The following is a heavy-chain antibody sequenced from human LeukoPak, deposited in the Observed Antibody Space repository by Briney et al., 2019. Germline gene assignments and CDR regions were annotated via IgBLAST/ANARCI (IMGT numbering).Heavy chain of an antibody. Sequence: ASVKVSCKASGYTFTSYGISWVRQAPGQGLEWMGWISAYNGNTNYAQKLQGRVTMTTDTSASTAYMELRSLRSDDTAVYYCARGGQAAPPLYYYYYYMDVWGKGTTVTVS. CDR1: GYTFTSYG. CDR2: ISAYNGNT. J-gene: IGHJ6*03. CDR3: ARGGQAAPPLYYYYYYMDV. D-gene: IGHD2-15*01. V-gene: IGHV1-18*01.